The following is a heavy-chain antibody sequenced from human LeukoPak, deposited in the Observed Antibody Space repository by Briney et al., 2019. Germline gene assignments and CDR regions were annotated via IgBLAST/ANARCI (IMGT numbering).Heavy chain of an antibody. CDR3: ARDVVTVAKGFDI. CDR1: TDSFSSHY. Sequence: SETLSLTCAVSTDSFSSHYWTWIRQPPGKGLEWIGYISYIGSTNYNPSLKSRVTISIDTSKNQFSLRLSSVTAADTAVYYCARDVVTVAKGFDIWGQGTMVSVSS. CDR2: ISYIGST. J-gene: IGHJ3*02. V-gene: IGHV4-59*11. D-gene: IGHD4-17*01.